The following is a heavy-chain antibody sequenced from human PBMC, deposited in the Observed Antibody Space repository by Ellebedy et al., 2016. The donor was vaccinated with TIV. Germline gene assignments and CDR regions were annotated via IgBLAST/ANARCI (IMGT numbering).Heavy chain of an antibody. CDR3: AHSPFGRVVSAGGYYYYGMDV. Sequence: SGPTLVKPTQTLTLTCTFSGVSLSTSGVGVGWIRQPPGKALEWLALVYWHDDPRYSPSLKSRLTITKDTAKNQVVLTMTNMDLVDTARDYCAHSPFGRVVSAGGYYYYGMDVWGQGTTVTVSS. V-gene: IGHV2-5*01. J-gene: IGHJ6*02. D-gene: IGHD6-13*01. CDR1: GVSLSTSGVG. CDR2: VYWHDDP.